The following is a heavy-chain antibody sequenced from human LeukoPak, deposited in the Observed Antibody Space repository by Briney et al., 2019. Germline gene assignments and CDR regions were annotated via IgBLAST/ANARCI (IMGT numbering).Heavy chain of an antibody. Sequence: ASVKVSCKASGYTFTGCYMHWVRQAPGQGLEWMGWINPNSGGTNYAQKFQGRVTMTRDTSISTAYMELSRLRSDDTAVYYCAREIATRTTGAFDIWGQGTMVTVSS. CDR1: GYTFTGCY. J-gene: IGHJ3*02. CDR3: AREIATRTTGAFDI. D-gene: IGHD1-1*01. CDR2: INPNSGGT. V-gene: IGHV1-2*02.